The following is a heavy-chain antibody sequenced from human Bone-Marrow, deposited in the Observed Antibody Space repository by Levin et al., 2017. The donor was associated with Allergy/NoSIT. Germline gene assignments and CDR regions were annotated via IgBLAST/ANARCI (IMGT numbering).Heavy chain of an antibody. V-gene: IGHV3-48*02. Sequence: LSLTCATSGFPFSSYSMNWVRQAPGKGLEWVSYISVGSTTIYYADSVKGRFTISRDNAKNSLSLQMHSLRDEDTAVYYCARDVSPYSSPPDYWGQGTLVTVSS. CDR3: ARDVSPYSSPPDY. CDR1: GFPFSSYS. J-gene: IGHJ4*02. CDR2: ISVGSTTI. D-gene: IGHD6-19*01.